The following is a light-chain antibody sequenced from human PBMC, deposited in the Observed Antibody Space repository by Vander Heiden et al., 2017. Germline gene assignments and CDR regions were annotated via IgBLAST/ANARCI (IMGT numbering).Light chain of an antibody. CDR1: QSVSSSY. CDR3: QQYGSSPLVT. CDR2: GVS. Sequence: EIVLTQSPGTLSLSPGERATLSCRASQSVSSSYLAWYQQKPGQAPRLLIYGVSSRATGIPDRFSGSGSGTDFTLTISRLEPEDFAVYYCQQYGSSPLVTFGPGTKVDIK. V-gene: IGKV3-20*01. J-gene: IGKJ3*01.